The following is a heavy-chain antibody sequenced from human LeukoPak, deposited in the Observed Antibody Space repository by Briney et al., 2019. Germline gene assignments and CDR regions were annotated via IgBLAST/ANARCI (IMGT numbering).Heavy chain of an antibody. Sequence: GGSLRLSRAASGFIFSSYSMNWVRQAPGKGLEWVSSISATGNYIYYADSVKGRFTISRDNAKNSLYLQMNSLRAEDTAVYYCARDRSGYTFDDWGQGTLVTVSS. CDR1: GFIFSSYS. D-gene: IGHD5-18*01. CDR3: ARDRSGYTFDD. J-gene: IGHJ4*02. CDR2: ISATGNYI. V-gene: IGHV3-21*01.